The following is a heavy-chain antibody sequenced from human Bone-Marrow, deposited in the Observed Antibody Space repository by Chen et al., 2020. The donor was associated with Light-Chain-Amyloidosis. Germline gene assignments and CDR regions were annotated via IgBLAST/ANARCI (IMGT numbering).Heavy chain of an antibody. J-gene: IGHJ1*01. D-gene: IGHD4-17*01. V-gene: IGHV3-23*04. CDR3: ARGDYGDYVGYFQH. CDR2: ISGSGGSR. Sequence: EVQLVESGGGLLQRGGSLRLSCAASAFAFSSHAMSWVRQAPGKGLEWVSTISGSGGSRYYGDSVKGRLTISRDNSKNALFLQMNSLRAEDTAVYYCARGDYGDYVGYFQHWGQGTLVTVSS. CDR1: AFAFSSHA.